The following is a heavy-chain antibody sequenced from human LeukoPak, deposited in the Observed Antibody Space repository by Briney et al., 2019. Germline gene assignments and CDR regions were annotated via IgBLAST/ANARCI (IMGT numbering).Heavy chain of an antibody. D-gene: IGHD3-10*01. Sequence: SETLSLTCTVSGGSISSHYWSWIRQSAGKRLEWIGRIQTSGSANYNPSLKSRVTISVDASENQISLKLSSVTAADTAVYYCARDGYFGSADYYMDVWGKGTTVTISS. CDR1: GGSISSHY. CDR3: ARDGYFGSADYYMDV. CDR2: IQTSGSA. J-gene: IGHJ6*03. V-gene: IGHV4-4*07.